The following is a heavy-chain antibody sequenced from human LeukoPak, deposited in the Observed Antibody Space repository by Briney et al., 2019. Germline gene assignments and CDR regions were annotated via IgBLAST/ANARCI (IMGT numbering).Heavy chain of an antibody. CDR3: ARDRYPSDIVVVPAAIDAGWFDP. J-gene: IGHJ5*02. Sequence: SVKVSCKASGGTFSSYAISWVRQAPGQGLEWMGGIIPIFGTANYAQKFQGRVTITADESTSTAYMELSSLRSEDTAVYYCARDRYPSDIVVVPAAIDAGWFDPWGQGTLVTVSS. V-gene: IGHV1-69*13. CDR1: GGTFSSYA. CDR2: IIPIFGTA. D-gene: IGHD2-2*02.